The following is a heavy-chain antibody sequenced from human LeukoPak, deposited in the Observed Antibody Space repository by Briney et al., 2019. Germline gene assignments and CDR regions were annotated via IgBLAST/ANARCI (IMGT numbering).Heavy chain of an antibody. CDR2: IYCSGST. V-gene: IGHV4-59*01. Sequence: ETLSLTCXVSGGSISSYYWSWIRQPTGKGLEWIRYIYCSGSTNYNPSLKSRVTISVDTSKNQFSLKLSSVTAADTAVYYCASGAYYYGSGTGWFDPWGQGTLVTVSS. D-gene: IGHD3-10*01. CDR3: ASGAYYYGSGTGWFDP. J-gene: IGHJ5*02. CDR1: GGSISSYY.